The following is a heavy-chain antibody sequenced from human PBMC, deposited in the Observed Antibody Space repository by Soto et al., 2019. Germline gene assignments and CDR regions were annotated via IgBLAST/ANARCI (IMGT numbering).Heavy chain of an antibody. CDR3: AKDYDIWSSYYYPFDY. CDR2: ISSSAGRT. D-gene: IGHD3-3*01. CDR1: GFTFSNYG. J-gene: IGHJ4*02. V-gene: IGHV3-23*01. Sequence: EVHLLESGGGLVQPGGSLRLSCAASGFTFSNYGMSWVRQAPGKGLEWVSTISSSAGRTDYADSVKGRFTISRDNSKNTLYLQLNSLRAEDTAVYYCAKDYDIWSSYYYPFDYWGQGTQVTVSS.